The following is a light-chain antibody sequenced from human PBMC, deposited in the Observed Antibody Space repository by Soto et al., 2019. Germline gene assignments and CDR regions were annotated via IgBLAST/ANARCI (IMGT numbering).Light chain of an antibody. Sequence: EVVLTQSPGTLSLSPGERATLSCRASQTIRGNELAWYQQKPGQAPRLLIYRGSSRATGIPDRFTGRGSGTEFTLTISRLEPEDFAVYYCQEYGTSAPWTFGQGTKVEIK. CDR1: QTIRGNE. CDR3: QEYGTSAPWT. CDR2: RGS. J-gene: IGKJ1*01. V-gene: IGKV3-20*01.